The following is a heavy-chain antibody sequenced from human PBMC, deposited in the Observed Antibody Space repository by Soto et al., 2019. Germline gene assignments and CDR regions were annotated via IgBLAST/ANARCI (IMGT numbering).Heavy chain of an antibody. CDR3: ARDMTRTVVPYFDS. CDR2: IHPNSGVT. D-gene: IGHD1-7*01. Sequence: SVKVSCKASRYTFTDYYMHWVRQSPGQGLEWMGWIHPNSGVTKFPQKFQGRVIMTRDTSISTAYMELSRLTSEDTAVYYCARDMTRTVVPYFDSWGQGTLVTAST. J-gene: IGHJ4*02. V-gene: IGHV1-2*02. CDR1: RYTFTDYY.